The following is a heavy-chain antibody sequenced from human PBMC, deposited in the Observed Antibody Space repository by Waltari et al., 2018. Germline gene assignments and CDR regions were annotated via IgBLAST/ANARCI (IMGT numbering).Heavy chain of an antibody. CDR2: IYHSGST. CDR3: ARDCNYYDSSGYSWFDP. V-gene: IGHV4-38-2*02. Sequence: QEQLQESGPGLVKPSETLSLTCAVSAYSISRGYYWGLIRQPPGQGLEWIGSIYHSGSTYNNPSLKSRVTISVDTSKNQFSLKLSSVTAADTAVYYCARDCNYYDSSGYSWFDPWGQGTLVTVSS. D-gene: IGHD3-22*01. CDR1: AYSISRGYY. J-gene: IGHJ5*02.